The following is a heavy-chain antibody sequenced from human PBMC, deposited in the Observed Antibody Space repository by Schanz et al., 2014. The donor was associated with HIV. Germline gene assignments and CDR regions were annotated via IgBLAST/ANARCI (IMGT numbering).Heavy chain of an antibody. CDR1: GFTFKSYA. V-gene: IGHV3-23*04. CDR2: ISATGGST. J-gene: IGHJ3*02. Sequence: EVLLVESGGGFVQPGGSLRLSCAASGFTFKSYAMSWVRQAPGKGLEWVSAISATGGSTYYADSVKGRFTISRDNAKNSLYLQMNSLRAEDTAVYYCARETILPGAFDIWGQGTMVTVSS. CDR3: ARETILPGAFDI.